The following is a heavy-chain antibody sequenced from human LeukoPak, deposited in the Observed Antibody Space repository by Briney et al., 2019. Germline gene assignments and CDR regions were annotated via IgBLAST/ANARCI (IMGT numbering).Heavy chain of an antibody. V-gene: IGHV3-49*03. D-gene: IGHD5-18*01. CDR3: TRGPIQLWLHSGMDV. J-gene: IGHJ6*02. CDR2: IRSKAYGGTT. CDR1: DFRCGDHA. Sequence: GGSLTLVSTASDFRCGDHAISWYRPAAGKGLEYIGFIRSKAYGGTTEYAASVKGRFIISRDDSKSVAYLQMNSLKTEDTAVYFCTRGPIQLWLHSGMDVWGQGTTVIVS.